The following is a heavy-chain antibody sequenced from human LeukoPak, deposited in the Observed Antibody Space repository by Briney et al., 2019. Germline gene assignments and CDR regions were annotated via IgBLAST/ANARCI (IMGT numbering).Heavy chain of an antibody. CDR2: ISGSGGST. D-gene: IGHD3-22*01. V-gene: IGHV3-23*01. CDR1: GFTFSSYA. CDR3: AKERITMIVVVTGFDY. Sequence: HAGGSLRLSCAASGFTFSSYAMSWVRQAPGKGLEWVSAISGSGGSTYYADSVKGRFTISRDNSKNTLYLQMNSLRAEDTAVYYCAKERITMIVVVTGFDYWGQGTLVTVSS. J-gene: IGHJ4*02.